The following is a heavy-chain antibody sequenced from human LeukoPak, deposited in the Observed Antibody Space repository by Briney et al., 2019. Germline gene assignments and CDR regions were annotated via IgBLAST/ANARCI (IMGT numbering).Heavy chain of an antibody. CDR2: IYPDDSDT. V-gene: IGHV5-51*01. CDR1: GYSFTNYW. CDR3: ARVRGVGWFGNFDY. D-gene: IGHD3-10*01. J-gene: IGHJ4*02. Sequence: GESLKISCKGSGYSFTNYWIGWVRQMPGKGLEWMGIIYPDDSDTRYSPSLQGQVTISADKSISTAYLRWSSLKASDTAIYYCARVRGVGWFGNFDYWGQGTLVTVSS.